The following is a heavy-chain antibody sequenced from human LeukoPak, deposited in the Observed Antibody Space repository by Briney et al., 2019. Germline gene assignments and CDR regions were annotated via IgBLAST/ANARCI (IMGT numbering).Heavy chain of an antibody. CDR3: ARQATYYDFWSGYYNAFDI. J-gene: IGHJ3*02. CDR2: IKQDGSEK. D-gene: IGHD3-3*01. V-gene: IGHV3-7*01. Sequence: PGGSLRLSCAASGFAFSSYAMTWVRQAPGKGLEWVANIKQDGSEKYYVDSVKGRFTISRDNAKNSLYLQMNSLRAEDTAVYYCARQATYYDFWSGYYNAFDIWGQGTMVTVSS. CDR1: GFAFSSYA.